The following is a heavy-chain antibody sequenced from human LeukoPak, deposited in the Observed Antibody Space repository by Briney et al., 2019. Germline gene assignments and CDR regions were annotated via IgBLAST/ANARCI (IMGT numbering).Heavy chain of an antibody. CDR3: AREPCSSTSCYPNHFDY. CDR2: INSDVSST. CDR1: GFTFSSDW. Sequence: GGSLRLSCAASGFTFSSDWMHWVRQAPGKRLVWVSRINSDVSSTSYADSVTGRFTISRDNAKTTLYLQMNSLRAEDTAVYYCAREPCSSTSCYPNHFDYWGQGTLVTVSS. J-gene: IGHJ4*02. D-gene: IGHD2-2*01. V-gene: IGHV3-74*01.